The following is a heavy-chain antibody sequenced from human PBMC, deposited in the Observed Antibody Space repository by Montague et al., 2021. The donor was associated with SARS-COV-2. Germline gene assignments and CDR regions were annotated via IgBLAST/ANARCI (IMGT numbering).Heavy chain of an antibody. J-gene: IGHJ4*02. Sequence: SLRLSCAASGFTFSSYGMHWVRQAPGKGLEWVAVIWYEGSNKYYADSVKGRFTIPRDNSKNTPYLQMNSLRAEDTAVYYCAKPFYDYIWGSYRQTGYFDYWGQGTLVTVSS. V-gene: IGHV3-33*06. D-gene: IGHD3-16*02. CDR1: GFTFSSYG. CDR3: AKPFYDYIWGSYRQTGYFDY. CDR2: IWYEGSNK.